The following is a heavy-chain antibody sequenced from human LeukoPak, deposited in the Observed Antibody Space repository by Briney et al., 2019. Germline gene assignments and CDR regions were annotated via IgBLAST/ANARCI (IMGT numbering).Heavy chain of an antibody. CDR2: INPSGGST. CDR1: GYTFTSYG. CDR3: ARDLSGYYSGPLGDY. V-gene: IGHV1-46*01. D-gene: IGHD3-3*01. J-gene: IGHJ4*02. Sequence: GASVKVSCKASGYTFTSYGISWVRQAPGQGLEWMGIINPSGGSTSYAQKFQGRVTMTRDTSTSTVYMELSSLRSEDTAVYYCARDLSGYYSGPLGDYWGQGTLVTVSS.